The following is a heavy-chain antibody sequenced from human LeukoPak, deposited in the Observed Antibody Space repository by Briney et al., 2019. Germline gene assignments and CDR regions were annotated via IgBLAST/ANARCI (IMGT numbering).Heavy chain of an antibody. Sequence: GGSLRLSCAASGFTFSNYAMSWVRQAPGKGLEWVSAISGSADGTYYADSVKGRFTISRDNSKNTLYLQMNSLRAEDAAVYYCAKGLVPAAIRVVDYWGQGTLVTVSS. CDR3: AKGLVPAAIRVVDY. CDR1: GFTFSNYA. J-gene: IGHJ4*02. D-gene: IGHD2-2*01. CDR2: ISGSADGT. V-gene: IGHV3-23*01.